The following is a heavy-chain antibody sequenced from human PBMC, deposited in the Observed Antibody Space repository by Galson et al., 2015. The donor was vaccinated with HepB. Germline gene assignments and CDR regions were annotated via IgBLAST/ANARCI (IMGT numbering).Heavy chain of an antibody. CDR1: GFSLSTSGVG. V-gene: IGHV2-5*01. J-gene: IGHJ5*02. D-gene: IGHD3-3*01. Sequence: PALVKPTQTLTLTCTFSGFSLSTSGVGVGWIRQPPGKALEWLALIYWNDDKRYSPSLKSRLTITKDTSKNQVVLTMTNMDPVDTATYYCAHREWNDFWSGYYTWWFDPWGQGTLVTVSS. CDR2: IYWNDDK. CDR3: AHREWNDFWSGYYTWWFDP.